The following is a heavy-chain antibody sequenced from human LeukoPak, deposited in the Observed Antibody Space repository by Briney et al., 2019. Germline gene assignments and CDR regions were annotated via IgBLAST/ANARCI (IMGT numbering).Heavy chain of an antibody. CDR2: TYYRSKWYN. V-gene: IGHV6-1*01. CDR1: GDSVSSNSAA. Sequence: SQTLSLTCAISGDSVSSNSAAWNWIRQSPSRGLEWLGRTYYRSKWYNDYAVSVKSRITINPVTSKNQFSLQLNSVTPEDTAVYYCARADDDMVRGVPAAYNWFDPWGQGTLVTVSS. CDR3: ARADDDMVRGVPAAYNWFDP. J-gene: IGHJ5*02. D-gene: IGHD3-10*01.